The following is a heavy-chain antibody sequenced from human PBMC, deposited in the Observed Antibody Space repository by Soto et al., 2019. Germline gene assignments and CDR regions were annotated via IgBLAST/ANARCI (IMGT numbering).Heavy chain of an antibody. CDR3: ARFYYDSSGYSFMSWFDP. J-gene: IGHJ5*02. Sequence: SETLSLTCTVSGGSISSYYWSWIRQPPGKGLEWIGYIYYSGSTNYNPSLKSRVTISVDTSKNQSSLKLSSVTAADTAVYYCARFYYDSSGYSFMSWFDPWGQGTLVTVSS. CDR2: IYYSGST. CDR1: GGSISSYY. D-gene: IGHD3-22*01. V-gene: IGHV4-59*01.